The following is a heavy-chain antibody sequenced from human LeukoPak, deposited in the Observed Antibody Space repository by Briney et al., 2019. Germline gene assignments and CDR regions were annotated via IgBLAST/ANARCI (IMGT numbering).Heavy chain of an antibody. Sequence: GGSLRLSCAASGFIFSSYGMHWVRQAPGKGLEWVAFIRYDGSNKYYADSVKGRFTISRDNSKNTLYLQMNSLRAEDTAVYYCARPLAQQLVRNAFDIWGQGTVVTVSS. J-gene: IGHJ3*02. CDR3: ARPLAQQLVRNAFDI. CDR1: GFIFSSYG. D-gene: IGHD6-13*01. V-gene: IGHV3-30*02. CDR2: IRYDGSNK.